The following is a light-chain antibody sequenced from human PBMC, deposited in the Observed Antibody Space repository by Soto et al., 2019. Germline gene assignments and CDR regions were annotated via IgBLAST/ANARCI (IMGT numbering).Light chain of an antibody. CDR3: QLRSNWQIT. J-gene: IGKJ5*01. Sequence: VSTESPDTLTLSRVERASLSCRAVQSVTSFLACYQRRPGRAPRLLIYEASTRATGIPARFSGSGSGTDFTLTISSLEPEDFAVYYCQLRSNWQITFGQGTRLEI. V-gene: IGKV3-11*01. CDR2: EAS. CDR1: QSVTSF.